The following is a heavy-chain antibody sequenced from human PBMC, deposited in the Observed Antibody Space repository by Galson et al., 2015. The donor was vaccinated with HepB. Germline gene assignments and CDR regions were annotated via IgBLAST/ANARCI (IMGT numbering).Heavy chain of an antibody. J-gene: IGHJ6*02. CDR3: AREASYYNLIQRYGADV. CDR2: ISGPSDTI. D-gene: IGHD3-10*01. Sequence: SLRLSCAASGFPFTTYSVNWVRQAPGKGLEWISYISGPSDTIYYADSVKGRFTISRDNAKNGLFLQMSSLRAEDTAVYFCAREASYYNLIQRYGADVWGHGTTVTVS. CDR1: GFPFTTYS. V-gene: IGHV3-48*04.